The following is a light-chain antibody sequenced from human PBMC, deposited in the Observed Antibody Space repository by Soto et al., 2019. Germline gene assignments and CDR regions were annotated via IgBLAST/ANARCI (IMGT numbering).Light chain of an antibody. CDR2: GAS. CDR1: QSVSSSY. J-gene: IGKJ1*01. V-gene: IGKV3-20*01. CDR3: QQYGSSPVT. Sequence: DMVRTPSPDSLSVSLGSRATLSCRASQSVSSSYLAWYQQKPGQAPRLLIYGASSRATGIPDRFSGSGSGTDFTLTISRLEPEDFAVYYCQQYGSSPVTVGQGTKVDIK.